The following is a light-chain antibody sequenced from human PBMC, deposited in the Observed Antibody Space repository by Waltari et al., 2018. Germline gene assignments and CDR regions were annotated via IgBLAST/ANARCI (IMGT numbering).Light chain of an antibody. CDR1: SSNIGKNY. J-gene: IGLJ7*01. CDR2: DNN. V-gene: IGLV1-51*01. Sequence: QSVLTQPPSVSAAPGQKVTISCSGSSSNIGKNYVSWYQQFPGTAPKLLIYDNNKRPPGIPDRLSGSKSGTSATLGITGLQTGDEADYYCGTWDSSLSAAVFGGGTQLTVL. CDR3: GTWDSSLSAAV.